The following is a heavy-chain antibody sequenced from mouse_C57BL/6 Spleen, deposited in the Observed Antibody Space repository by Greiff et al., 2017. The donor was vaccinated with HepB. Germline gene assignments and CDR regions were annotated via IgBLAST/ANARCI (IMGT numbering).Heavy chain of an antibody. CDR2: IHPNSGST. V-gene: IGHV1-64*01. Sequence: QVQLKQPGAELVKPGASVKLSCKASGYTFTSYWMHWVKQRPGQGLEWIGMIHPNSGSTNYNEKFKSKATLTVVKSSSTAYMQLSSLTAEDSAVYYCARSTMVTFYAMDYWGQGTSVTVSS. D-gene: IGHD2-13*01. J-gene: IGHJ4*01. CDR1: GYTFTSYW. CDR3: ARSTMVTFYAMDY.